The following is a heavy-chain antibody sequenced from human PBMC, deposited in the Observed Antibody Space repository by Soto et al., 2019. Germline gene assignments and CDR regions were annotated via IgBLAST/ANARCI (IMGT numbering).Heavy chain of an antibody. D-gene: IGHD6-13*01. CDR2: INPNSGGT. CDR3: ARELAAAGAYYYGMYV. V-gene: IGHV1-2*04. J-gene: IGHJ6*02. CDR1: GYTFTGYY. Sequence: EASVKVSCKASGYTFTGYYMHWVRQAPGQGLEWMGWINPNSGGTNYAQKFQGWVTMTRDTSISTAYMELSRLRSDDTAVYYCARELAAAGAYYYGMYVWGQGTTVTVSS.